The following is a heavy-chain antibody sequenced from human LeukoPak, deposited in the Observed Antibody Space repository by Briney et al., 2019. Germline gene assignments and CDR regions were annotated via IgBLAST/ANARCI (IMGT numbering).Heavy chain of an antibody. J-gene: IGHJ2*01. V-gene: IGHV3-23*01. CDR2: ITGSGGST. Sequence: GGSLRLSCAASGFTFNSYAMSWVRQAQGKGLEWVSAITGSGGSTYYADSVKGRFTISRDNSRNTLFLHMNTLRAEDTAIYYCAKDRTVGASYWYFDLWGRGTLVTVSS. CDR1: GFTFNSYA. CDR3: AKDRTVGASYWYFDL. D-gene: IGHD1-26*01.